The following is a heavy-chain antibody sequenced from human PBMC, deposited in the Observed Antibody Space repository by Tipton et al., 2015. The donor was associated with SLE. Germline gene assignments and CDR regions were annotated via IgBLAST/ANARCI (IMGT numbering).Heavy chain of an antibody. Sequence: LRLSCVVYNGSFSGYFWSWVRPPPGKGLEWIGEMDHLGGTNYNPSLESRVTISVDTSKNQFSLNVISVTAADTAVYYCARDRRMDSRDNYRPDGFNIWGQGTMVTVSS. CDR2: MDHLGGT. V-gene: IGHV4-34*01. J-gene: IGHJ3*02. D-gene: IGHD3-22*01. CDR3: ARDRRMDSRDNYRPDGFNI. CDR1: NGSFSGYF.